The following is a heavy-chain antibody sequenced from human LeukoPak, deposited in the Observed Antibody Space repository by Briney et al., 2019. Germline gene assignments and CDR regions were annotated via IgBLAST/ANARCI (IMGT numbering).Heavy chain of an antibody. Sequence: ASVKVSCKASGYTFTNYGITWVRQAPGQGLEWMGWISAYTGNTDYAQKLQGRVTMTTDTSTSTAYMELRSLRSDDTAVYYCAKGQSGNYEYYFDFWGQGTLVTVSS. J-gene: IGHJ4*02. D-gene: IGHD1-26*01. CDR3: AKGQSGNYEYYFDF. CDR1: GYTFTNYG. CDR2: ISAYTGNT. V-gene: IGHV1-18*01.